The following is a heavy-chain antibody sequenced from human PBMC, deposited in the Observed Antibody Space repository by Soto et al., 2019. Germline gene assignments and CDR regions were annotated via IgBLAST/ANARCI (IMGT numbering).Heavy chain of an antibody. CDR2: ISYDGSNK. CDR3: AKDPGPIYDHVWGSYRYDI. J-gene: IGHJ3*02. Sequence: QVQLVESGGGVVQPGRSLRLSCAASGFTFSSYGMHWVRQAPGKGLEWVAVISYDGSNKYYADSVKGRFTISRDNSKNTLYLQMNSLRAEDTAVYYFAKDPGPIYDHVWGSYRYDIWGQGTMVTVSS. CDR1: GFTFSSYG. D-gene: IGHD3-16*02. V-gene: IGHV3-30*18.